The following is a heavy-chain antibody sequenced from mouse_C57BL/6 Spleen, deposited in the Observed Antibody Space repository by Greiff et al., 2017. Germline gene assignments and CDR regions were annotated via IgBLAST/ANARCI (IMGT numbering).Heavy chain of an antibody. J-gene: IGHJ2*01. CDR2: IDPSDSET. CDR3: ARYGGSSPYYFGD. CDR1: GYTFTSYW. D-gene: IGHD1-1*01. Sequence: QVQLQQPGAELVRPGSSVKLSCKASGYTFTSYWMHWVKQRPIQGLEWIGNIDPSDSETHYNQKFKDKATLTVDKSSSTAYMQLSSLTSEDSAVYYCARYGGSSPYYFGDWGQGTTLAVAS. V-gene: IGHV1-52*01.